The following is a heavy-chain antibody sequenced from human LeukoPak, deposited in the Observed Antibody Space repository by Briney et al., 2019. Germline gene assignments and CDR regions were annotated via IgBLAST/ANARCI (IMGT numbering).Heavy chain of an antibody. Sequence: GGSLRLSCAASGFTFSSYGMHWVRQAPGNGLEWVAVIWYDGSNKYYADSVKGRFTISRDNSKNTLYLQMNSLRAEDTAVYYCGGDDYGDYHDAFDIWGQGTMVTVSS. D-gene: IGHD4-17*01. CDR1: GFTFSSYG. CDR3: GGDDYGDYHDAFDI. V-gene: IGHV3-33*01. J-gene: IGHJ3*02. CDR2: IWYDGSNK.